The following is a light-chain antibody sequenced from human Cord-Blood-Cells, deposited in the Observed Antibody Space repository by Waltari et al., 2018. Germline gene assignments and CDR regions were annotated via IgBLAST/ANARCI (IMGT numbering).Light chain of an antibody. CDR1: QDISNY. J-gene: IGKJ3*01. CDR3: QQYDNLPLT. V-gene: IGKV1-33*01. CDR2: DAS. Sequence: DIQMTQSPSSLSASVGDRVTITCQASQDISNYLNWYQQKPGKAPKLLMYDASNLETSVPSKFSGSRSGTDFTFTISSLQPEDIATYYCQQYDNLPLTFGPGTKVDIK.